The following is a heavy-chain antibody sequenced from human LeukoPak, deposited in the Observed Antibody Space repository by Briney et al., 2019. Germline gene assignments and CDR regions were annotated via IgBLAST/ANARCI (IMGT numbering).Heavy chain of an antibody. CDR2: ISSSGSTI. D-gene: IGHD3-22*01. CDR3: ARESGYYDSSGYSYVYDY. V-gene: IGHV3-48*04. J-gene: IGHJ4*02. Sequence: GGSLRLSCAASGFTFSSYSMNWVRQAPGKGLEWVSYISSSGSTIYYADSVKGRFTISRDNAKNSLYLQMNSLRAEDTAVYYCARESGYYDSSGYSYVYDYWGQGTLVTVSS. CDR1: GFTFSSYS.